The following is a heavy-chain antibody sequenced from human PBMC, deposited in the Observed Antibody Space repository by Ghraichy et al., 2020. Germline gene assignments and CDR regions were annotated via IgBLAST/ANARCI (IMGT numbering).Heavy chain of an antibody. Sequence: GGSLRLSCAASGFTFSRYWMHWVRQAPGEVLVWVSRINSGGTNMIYADSVKGRFTISRDNAKNMLYLQMNSLRAEDTAVYYCVREYCRGGSCFFGTGGSHFDYWGQGTLVTVSS. V-gene: IGHV3-74*01. CDR2: INSGGTNM. J-gene: IGHJ4*02. CDR3: VREYCRGGSCFFGTGGSHFDY. D-gene: IGHD2-15*01. CDR1: GFTFSRYW.